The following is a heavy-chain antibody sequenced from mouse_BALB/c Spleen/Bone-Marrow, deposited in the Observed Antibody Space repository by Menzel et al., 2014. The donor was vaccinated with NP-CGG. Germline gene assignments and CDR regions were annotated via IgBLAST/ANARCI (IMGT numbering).Heavy chain of an antibody. CDR1: GFTFSSYA. CDR3: ARGRTRGYTMDY. V-gene: IGHV5-6-5*01. J-gene: IGHJ4*01. Sequence: DVKLVESGGGLVKPGGSLKLSCAASGFTFSSYAMSWVRQTPETRLEWVASISSGSSTYYPDSVKGRFTISRDNARNILYLQMSSLRSEDTAMYYCARGRTRGYTMDYWGQGTSVTVSS. CDR2: ISSGSST.